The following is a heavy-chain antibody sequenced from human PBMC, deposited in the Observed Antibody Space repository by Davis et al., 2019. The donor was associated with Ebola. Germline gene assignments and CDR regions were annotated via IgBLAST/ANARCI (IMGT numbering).Heavy chain of an antibody. V-gene: IGHV3-7*01. J-gene: IGHJ5*01. CDR2: IKQDGSEK. CDR3: ARDPLIIGDATTDS. Sequence: GESLKISCAASGFTFSSYWMSWVRQAPGKGLEWVANIKQDGSEKFYVDSVKGRFIISRDNAKNSLYLQMNSLRADDTAVYYCARDPLIIGDATTDSWGQGTLVTVSS. CDR1: GFTFSSYW. D-gene: IGHD2/OR15-2a*01.